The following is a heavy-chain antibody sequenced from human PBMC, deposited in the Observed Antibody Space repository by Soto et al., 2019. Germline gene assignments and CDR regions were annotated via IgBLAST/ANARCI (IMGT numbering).Heavy chain of an antibody. CDR3: ARSEMTYNWND. CDR2: ISYDGSNK. V-gene: IGHV3-30-3*01. Sequence: GSLRLSCAASGFTFSSYAMHWVRQAPGKGLEWVAVISYDGSNKYYADSVKGRFTISRDNAKNTLYLQMESLRAEDTALYYCARSEMTYNWNDWGQGALVTVSS. D-gene: IGHD1-20*01. J-gene: IGHJ4*02. CDR1: GFTFSSYA.